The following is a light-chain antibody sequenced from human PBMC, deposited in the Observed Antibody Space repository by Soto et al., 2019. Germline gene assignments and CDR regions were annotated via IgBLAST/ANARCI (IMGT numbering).Light chain of an antibody. V-gene: IGKV1-5*03. CDR1: QTISSW. CDR2: KAS. CDR3: QLYNIYSEA. Sequence: DIKMNQSPSSLSASVGDRVTSTCRASQTISSWLAWYQQKPGKAPKLLIYKASTLKSGVPSRFSGSGSGTEFTLTISSLQPDDFATYYCQLYNIYSEAFGQGAIVDI. J-gene: IGKJ1*01.